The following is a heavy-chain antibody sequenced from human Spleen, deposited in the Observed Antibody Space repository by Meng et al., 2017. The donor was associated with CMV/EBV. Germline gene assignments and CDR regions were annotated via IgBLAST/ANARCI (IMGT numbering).Heavy chain of an antibody. Sequence: GGSLRLSCAASGFTFDDYTMHWVRQAPGKGLEWVSLISWDGGSTYYADSVKGRFTISRDNAKNSLYLQMNSLRAEDTAVYYCARALPIVGFQKPAESAFDVWGQGTMVTVSS. CDR3: ARALPIVGFQKPAESAFDV. CDR2: ISWDGGST. CDR1: GFTFDDYT. D-gene: IGHD1-26*01. V-gene: IGHV3-43*01. J-gene: IGHJ3*01.